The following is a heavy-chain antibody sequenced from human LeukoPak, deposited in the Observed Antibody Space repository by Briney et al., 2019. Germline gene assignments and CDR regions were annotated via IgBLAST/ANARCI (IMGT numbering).Heavy chain of an antibody. Sequence: GGSLRLSCAASGFTVSRNYMCWVRQAPGKGLEWVSVIYSGATTYNADSVRGRFTISRDNSKNTLYLQMNSLRAEDTAVYYCAKDLGSGVRGSFDYWGQGTLVTVSS. CDR1: GFTVSRNY. CDR3: AKDLGSGVRGSFDY. J-gene: IGHJ4*02. V-gene: IGHV3-66*01. CDR2: IYSGATT. D-gene: IGHD3-10*01.